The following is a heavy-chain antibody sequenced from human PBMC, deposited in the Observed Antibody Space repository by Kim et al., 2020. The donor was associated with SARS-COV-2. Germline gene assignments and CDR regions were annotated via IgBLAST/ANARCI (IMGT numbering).Heavy chain of an antibody. CDR2: ISGSGGST. CDR3: AKDSTFGGVIVQSDY. CDR1: GFTFSSYA. Sequence: GGSLRLFCAASGFTFSSYAMSWVRQAPGKGLEWVSAISGSGGSTYYADSVKGRFTISRDNSKNTLYLQMNSLRAEDTAVYYCAKDSTFGGVIVQSDYWGQGTLVTVSS. V-gene: IGHV3-23*01. J-gene: IGHJ4*02. D-gene: IGHD3-16*02.